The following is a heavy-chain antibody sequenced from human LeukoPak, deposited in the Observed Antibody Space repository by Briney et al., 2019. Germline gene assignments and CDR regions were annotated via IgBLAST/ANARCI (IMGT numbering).Heavy chain of an antibody. J-gene: IGHJ3*02. Sequence: GGSLRLSCSASGFTFSSYDMHWVRQATGKGLDWVSAIGTAGDTYYPGSVKHRFTISIENAKNSLYLQMNRLRAGDTAVYYCARGRYNWNHNNDFDIWGQGTMVTVSS. CDR1: GFTFSSYD. CDR2: IGTAGDT. V-gene: IGHV3-13*01. CDR3: ARGRYNWNHNNDFDI. D-gene: IGHD1-1*01.